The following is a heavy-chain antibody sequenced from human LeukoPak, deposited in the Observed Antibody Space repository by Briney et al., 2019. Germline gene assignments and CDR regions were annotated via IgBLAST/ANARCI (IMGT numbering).Heavy chain of an antibody. CDR1: GGSISSGGYY. V-gene: IGHV4-31*03. Sequence: SETLSLTCTVSGGSISSGGYYWSWIRQHPGKGLEGIGYIYYSGSTYYNPSLKSRVTISVDTSKNQFSLKLSSVTAADTAVYYCASSTSIVGATPFDYWGQGTLVTVSS. CDR2: IYYSGST. D-gene: IGHD1-26*01. J-gene: IGHJ4*02. CDR3: ASSTSIVGATPFDY.